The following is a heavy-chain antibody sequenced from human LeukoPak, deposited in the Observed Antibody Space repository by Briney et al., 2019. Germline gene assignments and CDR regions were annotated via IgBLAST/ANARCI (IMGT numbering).Heavy chain of an antibody. V-gene: IGHV4-38-2*01. CDR3: ARGYSSSWYSRLVFDY. J-gene: IGHJ4*02. CDR1: GYSISSGYY. D-gene: IGHD6-13*01. Sequence: TSETLSLTCAVSGYSISSGYYWGWIRQPPGKGLEWIGSIYHSGSTYYNPSLKSRVTRSVDTSKNQFSLKLSSVTAADTAVYYCARGYSSSWYSRLVFDYWGQGTLVTVSS. CDR2: IYHSGST.